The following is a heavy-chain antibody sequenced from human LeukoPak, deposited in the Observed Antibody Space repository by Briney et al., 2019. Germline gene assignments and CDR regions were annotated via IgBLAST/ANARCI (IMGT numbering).Heavy chain of an antibody. J-gene: IGHJ5*02. CDR3: ARYLWFWEPALNWFDP. CDR1: GFIFSDYY. D-gene: IGHD3-10*01. CDR2: ISSSGSTI. Sequence: PGGSLRLSCAASGFIFSDYYMSWIRQAPGKGLEWVSYISSSGSTIYYADSVKGRFTISRDNAKNSLYLQMNSLRAEDTAVYYCARYLWFWEPALNWFDPWGQGTLVTVSS. V-gene: IGHV3-11*01.